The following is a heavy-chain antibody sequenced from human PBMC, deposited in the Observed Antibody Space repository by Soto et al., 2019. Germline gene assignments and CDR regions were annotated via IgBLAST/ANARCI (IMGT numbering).Heavy chain of an antibody. CDR2: INPNSGGT. D-gene: IGHD6-6*01. CDR3: ARDGGSSSDGMDV. Sequence: GASVKVSCKASGYTFTDHFIHWVRQAPGQGLEWMGWINPNSGGTNYARKFQGRVTTTRDTFISAAYMQLNRLRSDDTAVYYCARDGGSSSDGMDVWGQGTTVTVSS. V-gene: IGHV1-2*02. CDR1: GYTFTDHF. J-gene: IGHJ6*02.